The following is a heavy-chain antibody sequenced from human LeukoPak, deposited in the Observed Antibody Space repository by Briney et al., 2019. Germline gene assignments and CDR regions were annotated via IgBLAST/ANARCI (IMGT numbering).Heavy chain of an antibody. D-gene: IGHD3-10*01. V-gene: IGHV3-23*01. CDR1: GFTFSSYA. CDR2: ISGSGGST. J-gene: IGHJ4*02. CDR3: TKEGYYGSGSFPDY. Sequence: GGSLRLSCAASGFTFSSYAMGWVRQAPGKGLEWVSAISGSGGSTYYADSVKGRLTISRDNSKNTLYLQMNSLRPEDTAVYYCTKEGYYGSGSFPDYWGQGTLVTVSS.